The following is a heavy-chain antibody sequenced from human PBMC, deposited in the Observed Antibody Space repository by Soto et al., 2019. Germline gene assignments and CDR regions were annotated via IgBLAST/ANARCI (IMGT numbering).Heavy chain of an antibody. CDR2: IIPIFGTA. V-gene: IGHV1-69*13. J-gene: IGHJ4*02. CDR3: ARIDYGGKRLDY. Sequence: SVKVSCKASGGTFSSYAISWVRQAPGQGLEWMGGIIPIFGTANYAQKFQGRVTITADESTSTAYMELSSLRSEDTAVYYCARIDYGGKRLDYWGQGTLVTVSS. D-gene: IGHD4-17*01. CDR1: GGTFSSYA.